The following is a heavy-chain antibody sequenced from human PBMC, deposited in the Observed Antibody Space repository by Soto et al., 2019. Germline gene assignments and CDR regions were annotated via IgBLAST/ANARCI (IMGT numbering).Heavy chain of an antibody. V-gene: IGHV3-23*01. D-gene: IGHD3-10*01. Sequence: GGSRRLSWTASGFTLQNYAMAWVRQAPGKGLEWVSTLIGGHYGTAYSYSVKGRFTVSRDNSKNCLYLQMNSLGVEDTAMYFCAKGKSTGDIDWFDPWGQGSLVTVSS. CDR3: AKGKSTGDIDWFDP. J-gene: IGHJ5*02. CDR2: LIGGHYGT. CDR1: GFTLQNYA.